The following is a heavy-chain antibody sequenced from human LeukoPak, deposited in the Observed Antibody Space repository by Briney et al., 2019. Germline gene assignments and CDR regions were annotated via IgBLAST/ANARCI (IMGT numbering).Heavy chain of an antibody. J-gene: IGHJ1*01. CDR3: ARTYYYDHVSAEYFQH. V-gene: IGHV1-18*01. CDR1: GYTFTSYG. Sequence: GASVKVSCKASGYTFTSYGISWVRQAPGQGLEWMGWISAYNGNTNYAQKLQGRVTMTTDTSTSTAYMELRSLRSDDTAVYYCARTYYYDHVSAEYFQHWGQGTLVTVSS. CDR2: ISAYNGNT. D-gene: IGHD3-22*01.